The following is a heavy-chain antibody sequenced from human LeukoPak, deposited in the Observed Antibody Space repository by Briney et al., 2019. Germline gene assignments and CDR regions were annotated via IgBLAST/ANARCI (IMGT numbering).Heavy chain of an antibody. CDR3: ARHGSGRLDLFHGEHDY. D-gene: IGHD3-10*01. V-gene: IGHV1-69*02. J-gene: IGHJ4*02. Sequence: SVKVSCKASGGTFSNYTISWVRQAPGQGLEWMGRIIPILGIANYAQKFQGRVTITADKSTSTAYMELSSLRSEDTAVYYCARHGSGRLDLFHGEHDYWGQGTLVTVSS. CDR1: GGTFSNYT. CDR2: IIPILGIA.